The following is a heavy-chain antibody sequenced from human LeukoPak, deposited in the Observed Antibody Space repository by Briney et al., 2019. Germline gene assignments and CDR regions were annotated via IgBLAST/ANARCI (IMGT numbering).Heavy chain of an antibody. D-gene: IGHD3-10*01. CDR2: IQQDGIKK. CDR3: GRELDGSVDY. V-gene: IGHV3-7*01. Sequence: GGSLRLSCAASGFTFNNYAMSWVRQAPGKGLEWVANIQQDGIKKYYVDSVEGRFTISRENAKNSLFLQMSSLRADDTAVYYCGRELDGSVDYWGQGTLVTVSS. J-gene: IGHJ4*02. CDR1: GFTFNNYA.